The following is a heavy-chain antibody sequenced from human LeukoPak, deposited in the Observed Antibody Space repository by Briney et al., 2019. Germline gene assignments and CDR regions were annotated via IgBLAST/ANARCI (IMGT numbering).Heavy chain of an antibody. V-gene: IGHV1-69*04. CDR2: IIPILGIA. Sequence: SVKVSCKASGGTFSIYAISWVRQAPGQGLEWMGRIIPILGIANYAQKFQGRVTITADKSTSTAYMELSSLRSEDTAVYYCARGSRIAVAGIDYWGQGTLVTVSS. CDR1: GGTFSIYA. CDR3: ARGSRIAVAGIDY. D-gene: IGHD6-19*01. J-gene: IGHJ4*02.